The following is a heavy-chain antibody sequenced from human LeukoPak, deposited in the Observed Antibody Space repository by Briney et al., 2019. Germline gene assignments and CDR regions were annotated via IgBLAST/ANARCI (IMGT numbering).Heavy chain of an antibody. D-gene: IGHD3-22*01. CDR3: ARVLGSGYPYFDY. CDR1: GFTFSSYA. CDR2: ISYDGSNK. J-gene: IGHJ4*02. Sequence: PGRSLRLSCAASGFTFSSYAMHWVRQAPGKGLEWVAVISYDGSNKYYADSVKGRFTISRDNSKNTLYLQMNSLRAEDTAVYYCARVLGSGYPYFDYWGQGTLVTVSS. V-gene: IGHV3-30-3*01.